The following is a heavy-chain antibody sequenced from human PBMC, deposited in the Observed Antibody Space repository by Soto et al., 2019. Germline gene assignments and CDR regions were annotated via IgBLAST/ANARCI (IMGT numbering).Heavy chain of an antibody. V-gene: IGHV3-23*01. CDR2: ISGSGGST. CDR3: AKLNGDRRVVVAAYYGMDV. CDR1: GFTFSSYA. J-gene: IGHJ6*02. Sequence: PGGSLRLSCAASGFTFSSYAMSWVRQAPGKGLEWVSAISGSGGSTYYADSVKGRFTISRDNSKNTLYLQMNSLRAEDTAVYYCAKLNGDRRVVVAAYYGMDVWGQGTTVTVSS. D-gene: IGHD2-15*01.